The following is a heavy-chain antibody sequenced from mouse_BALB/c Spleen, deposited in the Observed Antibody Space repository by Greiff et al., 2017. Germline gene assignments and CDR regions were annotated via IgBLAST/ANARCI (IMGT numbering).Heavy chain of an antibody. CDR1: GYTFTSYW. D-gene: IGHD1-1*01. J-gene: IGHJ3*01. V-gene: IGHV1-5*01. CDR2: IYPGNSDT. Sequence: EVQLQQSGTVLARPGASVKMSCKASGYTFTSYWMHWVKQRPGQGLEWIGAIYPGNSDTSYNQKFKGKAKLTAVTSTSTAYMELSSLTNEDSAVYYCTIEGLFYYYGSGAWFAYWGQGTLVTVSA. CDR3: TIEGLFYYYGSGAWFAY.